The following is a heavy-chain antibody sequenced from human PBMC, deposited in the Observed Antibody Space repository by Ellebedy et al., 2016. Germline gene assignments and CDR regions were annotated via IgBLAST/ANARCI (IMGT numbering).Heavy chain of an antibody. CDR3: ARAPPPITNMDLDY. V-gene: IGHV3-33*01. CDR1: GFSFSTYG. D-gene: IGHD2/OR15-2a*01. Sequence: GESLKISCAASGFSFSTYGMHWVRQAPGKGLEWVAVIWYDASNRYYADSVKGRFTISRDTSNNTLYLQMDSLRAEDTAVYYCARAPPPITNMDLDYWGQGTLVTVSS. J-gene: IGHJ4*02. CDR2: IWYDASNR.